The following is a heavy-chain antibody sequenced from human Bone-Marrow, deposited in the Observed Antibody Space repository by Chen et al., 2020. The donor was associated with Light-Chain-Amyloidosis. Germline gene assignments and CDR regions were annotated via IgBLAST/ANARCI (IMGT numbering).Heavy chain of an antibody. D-gene: IGHD6-19*01. V-gene: IGHV6-1*01. CDR1: GDSVSSNSAA. Sequence: QVQLQQPGPGLVKPPQNPLLTCSIAGDSVSSNSAAWNWIRQSPSRGLEWLGRTDYRSQEYYDYAMSVKGQIIINPDASKNQYSLQLKCVTPEDTDIYNCTRVPSGHSSGWFEDWFDPWGQGTLVTVSS. CDR2: TDYRSQEYY. J-gene: IGHJ5*02. CDR3: TRVPSGHSSGWFEDWFDP.